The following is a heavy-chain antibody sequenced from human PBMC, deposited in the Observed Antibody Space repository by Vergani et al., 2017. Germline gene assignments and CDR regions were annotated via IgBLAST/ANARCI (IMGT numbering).Heavy chain of an antibody. CDR2: INHSGST. CDR3: ARDSRLIDY. V-gene: IGHV4-34*01. J-gene: IGHJ4*02. CDR1: GGSISGYY. D-gene: IGHD1-26*01. Sequence: QVQLQESGPGLVKPSETLSLTCTVSGGSISGYYWSWIRQPPGKGLEWIGEINHSGSTNYNPSLKSRVTISVDTSKNQFSLKLSSVTAADTAVYYCARDSRLIDYWGQGTLVTVSS.